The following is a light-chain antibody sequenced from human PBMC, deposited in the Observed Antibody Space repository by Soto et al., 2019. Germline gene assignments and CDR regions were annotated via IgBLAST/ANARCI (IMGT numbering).Light chain of an antibody. Sequence: DIQMTQSPSSLSASVGDRVTITCRASQSIARYLNWYQQRPGEAPNLVIYSTSNLQSGVPSRFSGSGSGTDFTLTISSLQPEDFATYYCQQNYDMSWTFGQGTKVEVK. CDR1: QSIARY. V-gene: IGKV1-39*01. CDR2: STS. CDR3: QQNYDMSWT. J-gene: IGKJ1*01.